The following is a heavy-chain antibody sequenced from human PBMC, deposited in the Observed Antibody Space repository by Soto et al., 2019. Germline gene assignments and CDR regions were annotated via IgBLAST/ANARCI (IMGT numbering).Heavy chain of an antibody. Sequence: SGPTLVNPTETLTLTCTFSGFSLSNARMGVSWIRQPPGKALEWLAHIFSNDEKSYSTSLKSRLTISKDTSKSQVVLTMTNMDPVDTATYYCARIAWGGAVAGTLIWFDPWGQGTLVTVSS. CDR2: IFSNDEK. CDR1: GFSLSNARMG. J-gene: IGHJ5*02. D-gene: IGHD6-19*01. V-gene: IGHV2-26*01. CDR3: ARIAWGGAVAGTLIWFDP.